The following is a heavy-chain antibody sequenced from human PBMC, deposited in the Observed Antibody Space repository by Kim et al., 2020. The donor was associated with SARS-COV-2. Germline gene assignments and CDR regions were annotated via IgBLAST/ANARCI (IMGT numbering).Heavy chain of an antibody. CDR2: VFHSGST. J-gene: IGHJ6*01. Sequence: SETLSLTCTVSGVSISSYYWTWIRQPPGKGLEWIGYVFHSGSTNYNPSLQSRVTMSVDTSKNLFSLKLTSVTAADTAVYYCMRLHDDHDPNFYSNYVMDV. CDR1: GVSISSYY. CDR3: MRLHDDHDPNFYSNYVMDV. V-gene: IGHV4-59*08. D-gene: IGHD1-1*01.